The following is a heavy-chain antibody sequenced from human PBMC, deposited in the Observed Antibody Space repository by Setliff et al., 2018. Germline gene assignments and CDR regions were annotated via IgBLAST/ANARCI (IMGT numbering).Heavy chain of an antibody. V-gene: IGHV3-23*01. D-gene: IGHD2-15*01. CDR2: ISGSGGST. CDR1: GFTFSSYA. Sequence: GGSLRLSCAASGFTFSSYAMSWVRQAPGKGLEWVSAISGSGGSTYYADSVKGRFTISRDNSKNTLSLQMNSLRAEDTAVYYCAKIWGAYCTGNRCHSDPPHWDNWGQGTLVTVSS. CDR3: AKIWGAYCTGNRCHSDPPHWDN. J-gene: IGHJ4*02.